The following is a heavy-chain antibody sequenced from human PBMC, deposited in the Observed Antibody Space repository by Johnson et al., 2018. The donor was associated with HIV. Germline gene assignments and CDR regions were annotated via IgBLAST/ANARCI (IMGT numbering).Heavy chain of an antibody. Sequence: VQLVESGGGVVRPGGSLRLSCAASGFTFDDYGMSWVRQAPGKGLEWVSGINWNGGSTGYADSVKGRFTISRDNAKNPLFLQMNSLRAEDTALYYCARPDGAVASDFNAFDIWGQGTMVTVSS. CDR1: GFTFDDYG. CDR2: INWNGGST. D-gene: IGHD6-19*01. V-gene: IGHV3-20*04. J-gene: IGHJ3*02. CDR3: ARPDGAVASDFNAFDI.